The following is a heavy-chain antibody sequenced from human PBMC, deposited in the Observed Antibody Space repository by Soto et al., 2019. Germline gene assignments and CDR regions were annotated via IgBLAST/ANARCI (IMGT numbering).Heavy chain of an antibody. CDR3: ARVVPQVTMIVED. D-gene: IGHD3-22*01. V-gene: IGHV4-59*11. Sequence: SETLSLTCTVSGGSISSQYWSWIRQPPGKGLEWIGYIYYSGSTNYNPSLKSRVTISVDTSKNQFSLKLSSVTAADTAVYYCARVVPQVTMIVEDWGQGTLVTVSS. CDR2: IYYSGST. CDR1: GGSISSQY. J-gene: IGHJ4*02.